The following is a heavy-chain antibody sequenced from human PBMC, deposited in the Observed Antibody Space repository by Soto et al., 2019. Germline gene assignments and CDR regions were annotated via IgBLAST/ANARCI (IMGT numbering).Heavy chain of an antibody. CDR3: ARGRRGSSGWYYYYYGMDV. CDR2: VGGSGSDT. J-gene: IGHJ6*02. V-gene: IGHV3-23*01. Sequence: PGGSLRLSCAASGFTFSSYAMGWLRQAPGTGPEWVAFVGGSGSDTSFADSVKGRFTISRDNSKNTLYLQMNSLRAEDTAVYYCARGRRGSSGWYYYYYGMDVWGQGTTVTVSS. CDR1: GFTFSSYA. D-gene: IGHD6-19*01.